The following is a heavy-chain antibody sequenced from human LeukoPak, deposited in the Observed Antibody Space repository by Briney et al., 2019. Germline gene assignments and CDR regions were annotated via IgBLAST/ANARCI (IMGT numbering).Heavy chain of an antibody. V-gene: IGHV3-48*01. CDR2: ISSSSGTI. Sequence: GGSLRLSCAASGFTFSSFSMNWVRQAPGKGLEWVSYISSSSGTIYYADSVKGRFTISRDNAKNSLYLQMNSLRAEDTVVYYCARGLDYWGQGTPVTVSS. CDR3: ARGLDY. J-gene: IGHJ4*02. CDR1: GFTFSSFS.